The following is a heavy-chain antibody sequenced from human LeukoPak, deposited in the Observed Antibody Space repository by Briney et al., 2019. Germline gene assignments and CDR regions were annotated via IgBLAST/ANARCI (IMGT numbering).Heavy chain of an antibody. D-gene: IGHD3-9*01. CDR2: IKSKTDGGTT. CDR1: GFTVSNAL. Sequence: TGGSLRRSCAASGFTVSNALMSWVRQAPGKGLEWVGRIKSKTDGGTTDYAAPVKGRFTISRDDSKNTLYLQMNSLKTEDTAVYYCTTGLDWLLYAVSYWGQGTLVTVSS. CDR3: TTGLDWLLYAVSY. J-gene: IGHJ4*02. V-gene: IGHV3-15*01.